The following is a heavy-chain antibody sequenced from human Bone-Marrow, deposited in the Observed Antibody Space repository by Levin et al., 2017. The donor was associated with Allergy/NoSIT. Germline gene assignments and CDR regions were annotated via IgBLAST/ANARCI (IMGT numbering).Heavy chain of an antibody. CDR3: ARGPRPCIDKYGMDV. J-gene: IGHJ6*02. V-gene: IGHV3-30*03. CDR2: ISSSGSDT. D-gene: IGHD1-1*01. Sequence: GGSLRLSCAGSGFKFSSYVMHWVRQAPGKGLEWVAFISSSGSDTKYAESMKGRFTISRDNSQNTLILQMNSLRGEDTAVYFCARGPRPCIDKYGMDVWGRGSTVIVSS. CDR1: GFKFSSYV.